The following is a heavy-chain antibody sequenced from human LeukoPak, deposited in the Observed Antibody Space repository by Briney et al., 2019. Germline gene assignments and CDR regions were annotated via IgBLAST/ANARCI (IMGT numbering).Heavy chain of an antibody. CDR1: GFTFSSHG. V-gene: IGHV3-30*02. CDR3: AKDDGAVAGSFDY. J-gene: IGHJ4*02. Sequence: GGSLRLSCTASGFTFSSHGMHWVRQAPGKGLEWVAFVRFDGTDKYHAASVRGRFTISRDNSKRTLDLQMSSLRPEDTGLYYCAKDDGAVAGSFDYWGQGTLVTVSS. CDR2: VRFDGTDK. D-gene: IGHD6-19*01.